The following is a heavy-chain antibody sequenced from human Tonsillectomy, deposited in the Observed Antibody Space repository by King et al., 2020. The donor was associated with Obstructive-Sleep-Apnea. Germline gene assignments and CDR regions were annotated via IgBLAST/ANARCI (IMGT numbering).Heavy chain of an antibody. CDR1: GFTFSNYG. J-gene: IGHJ5*02. D-gene: IGHD6-13*01. CDR2: ISYDGSDK. V-gene: IGHV3-30*03. Sequence: VQLVESGGGVVHPGRSLRLSCSASGFTFSNYGMHWVRQAPGEGLEWVAIISYDGSDKYYAVSLKGRFTISRDNSKSTLYLQMNSLRPEDTAVYYCGGYNWFDPWGQGTLVTVSS. CDR3: GGYNWFDP.